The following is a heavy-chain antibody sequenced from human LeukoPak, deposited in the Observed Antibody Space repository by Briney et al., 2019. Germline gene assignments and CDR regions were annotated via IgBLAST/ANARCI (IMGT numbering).Heavy chain of an antibody. Sequence: GESLKISCKGSGYSFTSYWIAWVRQMPGRGLERMGIIYPGDSDTSYSPSFQGQVTISTDKSISTAYLQWSSLKASDTAMYYCARQTFGDNSFDYWGQGTLVTVSS. CDR3: ARQTFGDNSFDY. CDR2: IYPGDSDT. V-gene: IGHV5-51*01. J-gene: IGHJ4*02. CDR1: GYSFTSYW. D-gene: IGHD2-21*01.